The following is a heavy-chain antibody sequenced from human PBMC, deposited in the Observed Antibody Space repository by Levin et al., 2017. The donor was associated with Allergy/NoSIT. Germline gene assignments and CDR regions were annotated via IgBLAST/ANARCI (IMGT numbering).Heavy chain of an antibody. J-gene: IGHJ3*02. D-gene: IGHD5-18*01. CDR1: GGSINNYY. V-gene: IGHV4-59*01. Sequence: SQTLSLTCTVSGGSINNYYGSWIRQTQGKGLQWIGYIFHNGNANYNPSLTSRVTISVDTSRTQFYLKLNSVNAADTGVYYCARGRGYSYGYRAFDIWGQGTMVTVSS. CDR3: ARGRGYSYGYRAFDI. CDR2: IFHNGNA.